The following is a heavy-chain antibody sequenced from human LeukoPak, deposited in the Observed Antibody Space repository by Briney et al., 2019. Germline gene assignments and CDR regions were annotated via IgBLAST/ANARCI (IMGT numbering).Heavy chain of an antibody. CDR1: GGTFSSYA. Sequence: ALVKVSCKASGGTFSSYAISWVRQAPGQGLEWMGRIIPILGIANYAQKFQGRVTITADKSTSTAYMELSSLRSEDTAVYYCASSRGSGSPPGAFDIWGQGTMVTVSS. J-gene: IGHJ3*02. D-gene: IGHD3-10*01. CDR2: IIPILGIA. CDR3: ASSRGSGSPPGAFDI. V-gene: IGHV1-69*04.